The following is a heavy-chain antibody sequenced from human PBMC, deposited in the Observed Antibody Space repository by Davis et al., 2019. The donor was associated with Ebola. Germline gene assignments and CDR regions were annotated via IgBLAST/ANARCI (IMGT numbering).Heavy chain of an antibody. CDR1: GGSFSGHY. CDR3: ARGYSNWFDP. J-gene: IGHJ5*02. D-gene: IGHD1-26*01. CDR2: INHSGST. V-gene: IGHV4-34*01. Sequence: MPSETLSLTCAVYGGSFSGHYWNWIRQPPGKGLEWIGEINHSGSTNYNPSLKSRVTISVDTSKNQFSLRLSSVTAADTAVYYCARGYSNWFDPWGQGTLVTVSS.